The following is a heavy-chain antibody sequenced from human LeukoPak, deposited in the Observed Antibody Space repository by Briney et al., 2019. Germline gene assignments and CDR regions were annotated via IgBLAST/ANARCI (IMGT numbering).Heavy chain of an antibody. Sequence: SETLSLTCTVSGGSISSSSYYWGWIRQPPGKGLEWIGSIFYSGSTYSNPSLKSRVTISVDTSKNQFSLKLSSVTAADTAVYYCARDRKVSSGWFPIDYRGQGTLVTVSS. J-gene: IGHJ4*02. CDR1: GGSISSSSYY. CDR2: IFYSGST. CDR3: ARDRKVSSGWFPIDY. V-gene: IGHV4-39*07. D-gene: IGHD6-19*01.